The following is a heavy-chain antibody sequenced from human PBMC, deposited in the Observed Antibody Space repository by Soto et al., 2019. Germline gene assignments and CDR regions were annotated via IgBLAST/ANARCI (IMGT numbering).Heavy chain of an antibody. D-gene: IGHD6-13*01. CDR2: INHSGST. Sequence: GKGLEWIGEINHSGSTNYNPSLKSRVTISVDTSKNQFSLKPSSVTAADTAVYYCARVRRTWQQGAVWHYYGMDVWGQATTVTVSS. V-gene: IGHV4-34*01. CDR3: ARVRRTWQQGAVWHYYGMDV. J-gene: IGHJ6*02.